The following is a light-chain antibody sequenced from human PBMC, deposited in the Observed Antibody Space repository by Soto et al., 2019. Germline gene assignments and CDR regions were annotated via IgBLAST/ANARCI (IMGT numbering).Light chain of an antibody. J-gene: IGKJ1*01. Sequence: EIVLTQSPGTLSLSPGERATLSCRASQSVSSSYLAWYKQKPGQAPRLLIYDASSRATGIPDKFSGSGSGTDLTLTISRLAPEDFAGYYCQQYGSSPRTFGQGTKVEIK. CDR3: QQYGSSPRT. V-gene: IGKV3-20*01. CDR1: QSVSSSY. CDR2: DAS.